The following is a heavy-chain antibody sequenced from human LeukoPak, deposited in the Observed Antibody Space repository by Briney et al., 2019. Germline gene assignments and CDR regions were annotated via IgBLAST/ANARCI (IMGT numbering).Heavy chain of an antibody. CDR2: VYYSGNT. CDR1: GASITSSY. CDR3: ARGYYDSRGYSNAFDI. J-gene: IGHJ3*02. Sequence: SETLSLTWTVSGASITSSYWSWIRQPPGRGLEWIGYVYYSGNTNYNPSLKSRVTLSVDMSKNQFSLKLNSVTAADTAIYYCARGYYDSRGYSNAFDIWGQGTMVTVSS. V-gene: IGHV4-59*01. D-gene: IGHD3-22*01.